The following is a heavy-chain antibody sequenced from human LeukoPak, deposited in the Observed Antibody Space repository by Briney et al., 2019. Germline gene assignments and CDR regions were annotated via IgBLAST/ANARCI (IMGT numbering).Heavy chain of an antibody. V-gene: IGHV3-7*01. D-gene: IGHD5-18*01. CDR2: INPDGNKK. J-gene: IGHJ4*02. CDR3: ARDLAYSRLDY. Sequence: GGSLRLSCAASGFTFSSYWMSWVRQAPGKGLEWVASINPDGNKKYSADSVKGRFTISRDNAENSLYLQMNSLRVEDTAFYYCARDLAYSRLDYWGQGMLVTVSS. CDR1: GFTFSSYW.